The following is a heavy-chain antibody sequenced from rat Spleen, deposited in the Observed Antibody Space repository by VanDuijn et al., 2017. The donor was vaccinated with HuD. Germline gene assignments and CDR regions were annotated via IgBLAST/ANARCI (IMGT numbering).Heavy chain of an antibody. V-gene: IGHV2-13*01. J-gene: IGHJ3*01. CDR3: ARDRTYYGYSPFAY. D-gene: IGHD1-9*01. CDR2: IWGNGNT. CDR1: GFSLSNYG. Sequence: QVQLKESGPGLVQPSQTLSLTCTVSGFSLSNYGVIWVRQPPGKGLEWMGVIWGNGNTNYTSALKSRLSISRDTSKSQVFLKMNSLQSDDTVTYFCARDRTYYGYSPFAYWGQGTLVTVSS.